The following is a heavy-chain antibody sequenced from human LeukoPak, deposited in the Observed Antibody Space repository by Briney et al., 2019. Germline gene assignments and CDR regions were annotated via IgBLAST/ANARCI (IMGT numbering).Heavy chain of an antibody. J-gene: IGHJ4*02. V-gene: IGHV3-30*02. CDR2: IRYDGSNK. CDR3: AKAPVTTCRGAFCYPFDY. CDR1: GFTFSSYG. Sequence: QSGGSLRLSCAASGFTFSSYGMHWVRQAPGKGLEWVAFIRYDGSNKYYADSVKGRFTISRDNSKNTLYLQMNSLRAEDTAVYYCAKAPVTTCRGAFCYPFDYWGLGTLVTVSS. D-gene: IGHD2-15*01.